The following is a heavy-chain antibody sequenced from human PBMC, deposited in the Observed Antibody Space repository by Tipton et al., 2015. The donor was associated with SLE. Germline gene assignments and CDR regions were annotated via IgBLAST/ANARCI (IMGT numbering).Heavy chain of an antibody. CDR3: ARGGVGGYDYFGY. CDR1: GVSISSDDYY. J-gene: IGHJ4*02. D-gene: IGHD5-12*01. CDR2: ISYSGST. Sequence: TLSLTCTVSGVSISSDDYYWTWIRQHPGKGLEWIGHISYSGSTQYNPSLKSRVTISVDTSKNQFSLKHSSVTAADTAVYYCARGGVGGYDYFGYWGRGTLVTVSS. V-gene: IGHV4-31*03.